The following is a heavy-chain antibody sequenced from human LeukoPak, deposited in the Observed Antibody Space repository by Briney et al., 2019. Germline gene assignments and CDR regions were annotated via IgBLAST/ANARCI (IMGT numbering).Heavy chain of an antibody. CDR3: AKGPLRGTAAAIDY. CDR2: ISYDGRNK. Sequence: PGGSLRLSCVASGFTFSNHAMTWVRQAPGKGLEWVAVISYDGRNKHYPDSVKGRFTISRDISTDTLWLQMDSLRTEDTAVYYCAKGPLRGTAAAIDYWGQGTLVTVSS. D-gene: IGHD2-2*01. V-gene: IGHV3-30*18. CDR1: GFTFSNHA. J-gene: IGHJ4*02.